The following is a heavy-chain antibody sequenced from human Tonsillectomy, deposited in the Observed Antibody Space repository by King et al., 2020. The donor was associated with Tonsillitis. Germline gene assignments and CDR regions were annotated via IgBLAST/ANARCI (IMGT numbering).Heavy chain of an antibody. CDR1: VGSISSYY. CDR2: IHYTGST. J-gene: IGHJ2*01. V-gene: IGHV4-59*01. Sequence: QLQESGPGLVKPSETLSLTCTVSVGSISSYYWSWIRQPPGKGLEWIGFIHYTGSTNYDPSLKSRVTISVDTSKNQFSLKLSSVTAADTAVYYCARVLGVYWYFDLWGRGTLVTVSS. CDR3: ARVLGVYWYFDL. D-gene: IGHD2/OR15-2a*01.